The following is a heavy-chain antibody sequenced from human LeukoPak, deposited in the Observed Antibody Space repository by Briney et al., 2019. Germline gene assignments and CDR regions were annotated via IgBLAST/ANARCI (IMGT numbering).Heavy chain of an antibody. CDR3: ARGKSKQQPGDY. V-gene: IGHV4-59*01. CDR2: IYYSGST. CDR1: GGSISSYY. D-gene: IGHD6-13*01. Sequence: PSETLSLTCTVSGGSISSYYWSWIRQPPGKGLEWIGYIYYSGSTNYNPSLKSRVTISVDTSKNQFSLKLSSVTAADTAVYYCARGKSKQQPGDYWGQGTLVTVSS. J-gene: IGHJ4*02.